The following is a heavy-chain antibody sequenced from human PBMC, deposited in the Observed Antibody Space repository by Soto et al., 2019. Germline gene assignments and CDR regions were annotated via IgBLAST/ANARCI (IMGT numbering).Heavy chain of an antibody. CDR1: GGSISSYY. J-gene: IGHJ6*02. D-gene: IGHD2-8*01. Sequence: SETLSLTCTVSGGSISSYYWSWIRQPPGKGLEWIGYIYYSGSTNYNPSLKSRVTISVDTSKNQFSLKLSSVTAADTAVYYCARQYCTNGVCYRGGEDYYYGMDVWGQGTTVTVYS. CDR2: IYYSGST. CDR3: ARQYCTNGVCYRGGEDYYYGMDV. V-gene: IGHV4-59*08.